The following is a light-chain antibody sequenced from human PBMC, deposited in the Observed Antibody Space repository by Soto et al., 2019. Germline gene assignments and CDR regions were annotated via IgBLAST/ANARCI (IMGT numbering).Light chain of an antibody. CDR2: DAS. Sequence: DIQMTQSPSSLSASVGDRVTITCQASQDINNYLNWYQQKPGKAPKLLISDASNLETVVPSRFSVSRFGTDFTFTISSLQPEDIATDYCQQYDNLPITFGQGTRLEIK. V-gene: IGKV1-33*01. CDR1: QDINNY. J-gene: IGKJ5*01. CDR3: QQYDNLPIT.